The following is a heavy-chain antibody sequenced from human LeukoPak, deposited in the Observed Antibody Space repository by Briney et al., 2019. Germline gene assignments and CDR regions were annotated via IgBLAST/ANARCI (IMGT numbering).Heavy chain of an antibody. CDR2: ISGSGGST. V-gene: IGHV3-23*01. CDR3: AKDFSSGYYLGWFDP. Sequence: GGSLRLSCAASGFTFSSYAMSWVRQAPGKGLEWVSAISGSGGSTYCADSVKGRFTISRDNSKNTLYLQMNSLRAEDTAVYYCAKDFSSGYYLGWFDPWGQGTLVTVSS. D-gene: IGHD3-22*01. CDR1: GFTFSSYA. J-gene: IGHJ5*02.